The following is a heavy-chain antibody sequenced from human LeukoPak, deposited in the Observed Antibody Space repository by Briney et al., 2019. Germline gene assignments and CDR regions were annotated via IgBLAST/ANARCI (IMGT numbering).Heavy chain of an antibody. D-gene: IGHD6-13*01. J-gene: IGHJ5*02. Sequence: SETLSLTCTVSGGSISSSSYYWGWIRQPPGKGLEWIGSIYYSGSAYYNPSLKSRVTISVDTSKNQFSLKLSSVTAADTAVYYCAREGGQQHTMFDPWGQGTLVTVSS. CDR1: GGSISSSSYY. CDR2: IYYSGSA. CDR3: AREGGQQHTMFDP. V-gene: IGHV4-39*07.